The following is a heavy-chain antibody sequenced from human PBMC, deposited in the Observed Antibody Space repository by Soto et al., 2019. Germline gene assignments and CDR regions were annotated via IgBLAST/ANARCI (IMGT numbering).Heavy chain of an antibody. V-gene: IGHV3-33*05. CDR2: ISYDGSNK. J-gene: IGHJ6*02. CDR3: ARASLLSSGMDV. D-gene: IGHD3-10*01. CDR1: GFTSSSYG. Sequence: PGGSLRLSCAASGFTSSSYGMYWVRQVPGKGLDWVAVISYDGSNKDYADSVKGRFTISRDNSKNTLYLQMNSLRAEDTAVYYCARASLLSSGMDVWGQGTTVTVSS.